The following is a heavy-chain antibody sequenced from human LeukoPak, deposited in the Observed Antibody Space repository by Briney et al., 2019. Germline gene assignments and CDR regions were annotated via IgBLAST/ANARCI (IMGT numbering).Heavy chain of an antibody. D-gene: IGHD3-10*01. Sequence: PSETLSLTCIVSGGSISSYYWSWIRQPAGKGLEWIGRIYTSGSTNYNPSLKSRVTMSVDTSKNQFSLKLSSVTAADTAVYYCARDLYYYGSGSLADYWGQGTLVTVSS. V-gene: IGHV4-4*07. CDR1: GGSISSYY. CDR2: IYTSGST. CDR3: ARDLYYYGSGSLADY. J-gene: IGHJ4*02.